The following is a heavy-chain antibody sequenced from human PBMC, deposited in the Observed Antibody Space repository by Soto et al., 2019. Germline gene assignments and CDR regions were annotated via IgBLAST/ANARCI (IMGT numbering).Heavy chain of an antibody. CDR1: GFTFDDYG. J-gene: IGHJ6*03. CDR2: ISYDGSNK. Sequence: GGSLRLSCAASGFTFDDYGMSWVRQAPGKGLEWVAVISYDGSNKYYADSVKGRFTISRDNSKNTLYLQMNSLRAEDTAVYYCAKDLKYYYYMDVWGKGTTVTVSS. V-gene: IGHV3-30*18. CDR3: AKDLKYYYYMDV.